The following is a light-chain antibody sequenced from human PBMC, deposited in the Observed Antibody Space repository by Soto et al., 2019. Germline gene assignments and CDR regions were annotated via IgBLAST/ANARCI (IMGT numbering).Light chain of an antibody. CDR3: ATWDDSLSGRVV. CDR1: SSNIGSNH. Sequence: QSVLTQPPSASGTPGQRVTISCSGSSSNIGSNHVYWYQQLPGTAPKLLIYRSNQRPSGVPDRFSGSKSGTSASLAISGLRSEDEADYYCATWDDSLSGRVVFGGGTKVTVL. V-gene: IGLV1-47*01. J-gene: IGLJ3*02. CDR2: RSN.